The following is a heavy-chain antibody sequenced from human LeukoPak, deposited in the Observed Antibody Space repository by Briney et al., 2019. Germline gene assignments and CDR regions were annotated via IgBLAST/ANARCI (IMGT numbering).Heavy chain of an antibody. D-gene: IGHD1-26*01. Sequence: ASVKVSCKASGYTFTSYGISWVRQAPGQGLEWMGWISAYNGNTNYAQKLQGRVTMTTDTSTSTAYMELRSLRSDDTAVYYCARDGLPDSEWSLVFDPWGQGTLVTVSS. CDR3: ARDGLPDSEWSLVFDP. V-gene: IGHV1-18*01. J-gene: IGHJ5*02. CDR1: GYTFTSYG. CDR2: ISAYNGNT.